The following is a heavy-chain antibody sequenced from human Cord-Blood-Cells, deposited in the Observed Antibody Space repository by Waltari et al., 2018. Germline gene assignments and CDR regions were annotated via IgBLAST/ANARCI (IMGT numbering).Heavy chain of an antibody. CDR3: ARGIYCSGGSCYFDY. D-gene: IGHD2-15*01. CDR2: INHSGST. Sequence: QVQLQQWGAGLLKPSETLSLTCAVYGGSFSGYYWSWIRQPPGKGLEWIGAINHSGSTNYNPSLKSRVTISVDTSKNQFSLKLSSVTATDTAVYYCARGIYCSGGSCYFDYWGQGTLVTVSS. J-gene: IGHJ4*02. V-gene: IGHV4-34*01. CDR1: GGSFSGYY.